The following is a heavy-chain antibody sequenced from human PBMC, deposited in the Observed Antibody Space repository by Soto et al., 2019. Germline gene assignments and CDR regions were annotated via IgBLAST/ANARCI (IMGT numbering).Heavy chain of an antibody. D-gene: IGHD3-9*01. Sequence: VQLVESGGGLVQPGRSLRLSCAASGFTFDDYAMHWVRQAPGKGLEWVSGISWNSGSIGYADSVKGRFTISRDNAKNSLYLQMNSLRAEDTALYYCAKQVAAVTYYDILTGSFDYWGQGTLVTVSS. J-gene: IGHJ4*02. CDR2: ISWNSGSI. CDR1: GFTFDDYA. V-gene: IGHV3-9*01. CDR3: AKQVAAVTYYDILTGSFDY.